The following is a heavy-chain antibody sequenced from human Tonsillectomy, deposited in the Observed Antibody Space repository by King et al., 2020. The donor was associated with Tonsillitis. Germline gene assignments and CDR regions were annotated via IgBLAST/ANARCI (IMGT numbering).Heavy chain of an antibody. D-gene: IGHD4-17*01. V-gene: IGHV4-59*01. Sequence: QLQESGPGLVKPSETLSLTCTVSGGSISSYYWSWIRQPPGKGLEWIGYIYYSGSTNYNPSLKSRVTISVDTSKNQFSLKLSSVTAADTAVCYCARSVGGTTVTTEDYWGQGTLVTVSS. CDR1: GGSISSYY. J-gene: IGHJ4*02. CDR3: ARSVGGTTVTTEDY. CDR2: IYYSGST.